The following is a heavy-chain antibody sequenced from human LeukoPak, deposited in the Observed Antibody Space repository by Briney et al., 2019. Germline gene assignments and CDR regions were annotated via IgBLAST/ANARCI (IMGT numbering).Heavy chain of an antibody. V-gene: IGHV3-30*04. CDR1: GFSFSDSV. J-gene: IGHJ4*02. CDR3: ARDPLGTRPGFDY. Sequence: GGSLRLSCVASGFSFSDSVIHWVRQAPGRGLEWVAVISYDGSNKYYADSVKGRFTISRDNSKNTLYLQMNSLGAEDTAVYYCARDPLGTRPGFDYWGQGTLVTVSS. CDR2: ISYDGSNK. D-gene: IGHD1-1*01.